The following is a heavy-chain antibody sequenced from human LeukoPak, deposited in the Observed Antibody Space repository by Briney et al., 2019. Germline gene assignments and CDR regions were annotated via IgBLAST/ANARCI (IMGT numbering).Heavy chain of an antibody. CDR1: GFSLSTSGVG. J-gene: IGHJ4*02. CDR2: IYWDDDE. CDR3: AHRPAMVTTKEFYYFDY. V-gene: IGHV2-5*02. Sequence: SGPTLVKPTQTLTLTCSFSGFSLSTSGVGVGWIRQPPGKALEWLALIYWDDDERYRPSLKSRLTITKDTSRNQVVLTMTNMDPVYTATYYCAHRPAMVTTKEFYYFDYWGQGTLVTVSS. D-gene: IGHD4-17*01.